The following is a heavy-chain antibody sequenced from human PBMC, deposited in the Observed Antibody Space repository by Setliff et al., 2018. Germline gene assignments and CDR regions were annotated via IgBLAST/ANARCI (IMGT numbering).Heavy chain of an antibody. J-gene: IGHJ1*01. CDR1: GGPVSSTSHC. CDR3: ARVDFTMIQGVLGL. CDR2: VYYSGYT. Sequence: PSETLSLTCNVSGGPVSSTSHCWGWIRQPPGKGMEWIGSVYYSGYTYYNPSLQSRVTISVDMSKNQFSLKLTSVTAADTAVYYCARVDFTMIQGVLGLWGQGTLVTVSS. V-gene: IGHV4-39*07. D-gene: IGHD3-10*01.